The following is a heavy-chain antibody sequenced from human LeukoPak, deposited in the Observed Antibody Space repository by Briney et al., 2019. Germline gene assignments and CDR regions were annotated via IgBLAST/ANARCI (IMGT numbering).Heavy chain of an antibody. J-gene: IGHJ5*02. CDR2: IFPADSDT. V-gene: IGHV5-51*01. Sequence: PGESLKISCKGSGYSFTTYWIGWVRQMPWKGLEWMGIIFPADSDTRYNPSFRGQVTLSADKSISPAYLQWSTLKASDTAIYYCARLLTSGTNIRDWFDPWGQGTLVTVSS. D-gene: IGHD3-16*01. CDR1: GYSFTTYW. CDR3: ARLLTSGTNIRDWFDP.